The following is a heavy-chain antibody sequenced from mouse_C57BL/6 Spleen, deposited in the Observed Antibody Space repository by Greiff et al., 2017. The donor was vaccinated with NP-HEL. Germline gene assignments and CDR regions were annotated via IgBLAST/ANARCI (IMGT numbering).Heavy chain of an antibody. D-gene: IGHD1-1*01. J-gene: IGHJ1*03. CDR2: INPRSGGT. CDR1: GYSFTGYY. Sequence: VQLQQSGPELVKPGASVKISCKASGYSFTGYYMNWVKQSPEKSLEWIGEINPRSGGTTYNQKFKAKATLTVDKSSSTAYMQLKSLTSEDSAVSDSAATVVASGVWYFDVWGTGTTVTVSS. V-gene: IGHV1-42*01. CDR3: AATVVASGVWYFDV.